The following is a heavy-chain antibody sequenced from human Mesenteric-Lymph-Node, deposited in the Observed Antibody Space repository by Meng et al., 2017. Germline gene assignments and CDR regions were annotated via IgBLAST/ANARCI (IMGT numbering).Heavy chain of an antibody. CDR3: VRDRSGLNWFDP. CDR1: GYTFTGYY. D-gene: IGHD3-16*02. V-gene: IGHV1-2*06. J-gene: IGHJ5*02. CDR2: INPSIGGT. Sequence: ASVKVSCKASGYTFTGYYIYWMRQAPGQGLECMGRINPSIGGTTYAQKFQGRVTMTRDTSISTVYMELSALTTDDTAVYYCVRDRSGLNWFDPWGQGTLVTVSS.